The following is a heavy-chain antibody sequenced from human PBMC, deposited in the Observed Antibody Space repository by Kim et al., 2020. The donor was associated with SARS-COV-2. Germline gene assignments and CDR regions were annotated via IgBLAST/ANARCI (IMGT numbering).Heavy chain of an antibody. CDR3: ARDVSGPWLVTPEGLDY. J-gene: IGHJ4*02. D-gene: IGHD6-19*01. Sequence: GGSLRLSCAASGFSFSSYAMHWVRQAPGKGLEWLALIWYDGSNKYYADSVKGRFTISRDNSKNALYLQMNSLRGEDTALYYCARDVSGPWLVTPEGLDYWGQGILVTFSS. CDR2: IWYDGSNK. V-gene: IGHV3-33*01. CDR1: GFSFSSYA.